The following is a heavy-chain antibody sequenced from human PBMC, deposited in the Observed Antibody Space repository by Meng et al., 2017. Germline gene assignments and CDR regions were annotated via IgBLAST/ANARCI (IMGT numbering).Heavy chain of an antibody. CDR2: IYSGGST. V-gene: IGHV3-53*02. J-gene: IGHJ4*02. CDR1: GFNVSRNY. D-gene: IGHD1-26*01. CDR3: ARGGSYYSY. Sequence: VAPWETGSGLFQPGGTLSLSFAASGFNVSRNYMSWFRQAQGKGLEWVSVIYSGGSTYYADSVKGRFTIYRDNSKNTLYLQMNSLRAEDTAVYYCARGGSYYSYWGQGTLVTVSS.